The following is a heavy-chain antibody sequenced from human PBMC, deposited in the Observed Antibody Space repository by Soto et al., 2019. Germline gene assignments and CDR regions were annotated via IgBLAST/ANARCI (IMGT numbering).Heavy chain of an antibody. V-gene: IGHV1-69*08. Sequence: QVQLVQSGAELRKPGSAVKLSCKAAGGTFSNSPISWVRQIPGQGPEWMGRIIPSPARTIYSRKFRGRVTLTADKSTQTVYMTLSSLTTEDSGVYYCARDQAGASSFDYWGQGTRVTVSS. CDR1: GGTFSNSP. CDR3: ARDQAGASSFDY. CDR2: IIPSPART. J-gene: IGHJ4*02. D-gene: IGHD1-26*01.